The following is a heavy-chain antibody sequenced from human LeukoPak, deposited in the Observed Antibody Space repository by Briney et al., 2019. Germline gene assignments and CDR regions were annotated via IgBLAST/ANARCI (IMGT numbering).Heavy chain of an antibody. CDR2: IRYDGSNK. Sequence: QPGGSLRLSCAASGFTFSSYGMHWVRQAPGKGVEGVAFIRYDGSNKYYADSVKGRFTISRDNSKNTLYLQMNSLRAEDTAVYYCADEVIVVVPAAMPVAFDIWGQGTMVTVSS. V-gene: IGHV3-30*02. J-gene: IGHJ3*02. CDR1: GFTFSSYG. CDR3: ADEVIVVVPAAMPVAFDI. D-gene: IGHD2-2*01.